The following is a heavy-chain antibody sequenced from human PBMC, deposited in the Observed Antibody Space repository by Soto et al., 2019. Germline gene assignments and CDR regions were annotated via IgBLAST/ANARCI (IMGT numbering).Heavy chain of an antibody. V-gene: IGHV4-31*03. CDR3: ARERGDSSGYYDAFDI. D-gene: IGHD3-22*01. CDR1: GGSISSGGYY. J-gene: IGHJ3*02. CDR2: IYYSGST. Sequence: SETLSLTCTVSGGSISSGGYYWSWIRQHPGKGLEWIGYIYYSGSTYYNPSLKSRVTISVDTSKNQFSLKLSSVTAADTAVYYCARERGDSSGYYDAFDIWGQGTMVTVSS.